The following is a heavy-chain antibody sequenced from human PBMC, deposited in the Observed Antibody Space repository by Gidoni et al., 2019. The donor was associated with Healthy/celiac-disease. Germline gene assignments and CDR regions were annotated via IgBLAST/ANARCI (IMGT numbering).Heavy chain of an antibody. CDR3: TREMTGGSVSYDPSWFDP. CDR2: IRSKAYGETT. V-gene: IGHV3-49*03. J-gene: IGHJ5*02. D-gene: IGHD3-10*01. CDR1: GFTFVHYD. Sequence: VELVESGGGLVRPGRSLGVSCTVSGFTFVHYDIRWFRQAPGGGLEWVGFIRSKAYGETTEYASSVKVRFTISRDDSKSIAYLQMNSLKTEDTAVYYCTREMTGGSVSYDPSWFDPWGQGTLVTVSS.